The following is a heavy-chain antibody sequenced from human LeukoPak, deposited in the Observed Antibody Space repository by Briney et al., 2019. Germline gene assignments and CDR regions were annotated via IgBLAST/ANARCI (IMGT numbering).Heavy chain of an antibody. CDR3: ARGYFSYGSGSYKIDY. D-gene: IGHD3-10*01. V-gene: IGHV3-48*03. CDR2: ISSGNDPI. Sequence: GGSLRLSCAASGFTFSTYEMNWVRQAPGKGLEWVSYISSGNDPIYYADSVKGRFTISRDNAKNSLYLQMNSLRAEDTAVYYCARGYFSYGSGSYKIDYWGQGTLVTVTS. J-gene: IGHJ4*02. CDR1: GFTFSTYE.